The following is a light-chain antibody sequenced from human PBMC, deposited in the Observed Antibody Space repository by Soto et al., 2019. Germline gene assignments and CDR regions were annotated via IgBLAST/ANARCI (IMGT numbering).Light chain of an antibody. Sequence: EIVMTQSPVTLSVSPGERATLSCRASQSISTKLAWHQHKPGQAPRLLIYGASTRATDIPARFSGSGSGTEFTLTISSLQSEDLAVYYCQQYRNWPQEFTFGPGTKVDIK. J-gene: IGKJ3*01. CDR3: QQYRNWPQEFT. V-gene: IGKV3-15*01. CDR1: QSISTK. CDR2: GAS.